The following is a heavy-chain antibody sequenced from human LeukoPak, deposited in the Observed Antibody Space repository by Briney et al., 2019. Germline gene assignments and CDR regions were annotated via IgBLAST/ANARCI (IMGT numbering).Heavy chain of an antibody. D-gene: IGHD3-3*01. CDR2: HSSSGGYT. Sequence: KTGGSLRLSCAVSGFTFRTYSMNWVRQAPGKGLEWVSSHSSSGGYTNYADSVKGRFTISRDNAKNSLFLQMNSLRVEDTAVYYCARERHYDFWSGYIIDYWGQGTLVTVSS. V-gene: IGHV3-21*06. CDR3: ARERHYDFWSGYIIDY. CDR1: GFTFRTYS. J-gene: IGHJ4*02.